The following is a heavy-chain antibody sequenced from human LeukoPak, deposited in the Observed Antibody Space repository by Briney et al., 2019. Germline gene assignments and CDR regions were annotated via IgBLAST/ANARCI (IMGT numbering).Heavy chain of an antibody. CDR3: ARARVYSYPMDY. CDR2: ISYDGSNK. D-gene: IGHD5-18*01. CDR1: GFTFSSYA. J-gene: IGHJ4*02. Sequence: GGSLRLSCAASGFTFSSYAMHWVRQAPGKGLEGVAVISYDGSNKYYADSVKGRFTISRDNSKNTLYLQMNSLRAEDTAVYYCARARVYSYPMDYWGQGTLVTVSS. V-gene: IGHV3-30*04.